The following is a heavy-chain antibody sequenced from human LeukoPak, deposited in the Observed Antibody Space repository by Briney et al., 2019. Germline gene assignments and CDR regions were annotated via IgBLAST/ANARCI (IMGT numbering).Heavy chain of an antibody. V-gene: IGHV5-51*01. Sequence: GESLKISCKGFGYSFTTYWIAWVRQMPGKGLEWMGIIYPGDSDTRYSPSFQGQVTISADKSSSTAYLQWSSLKASDTAMYYCARRGYCSGGGRFSHAFDIWGQGTVVTVSS. D-gene: IGHD2-15*01. CDR1: GYSFTTYW. CDR2: IYPGDSDT. CDR3: ARRGYCSGGGRFSHAFDI. J-gene: IGHJ3*02.